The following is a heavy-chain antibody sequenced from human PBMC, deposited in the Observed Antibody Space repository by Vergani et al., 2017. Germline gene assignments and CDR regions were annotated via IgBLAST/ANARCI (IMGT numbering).Heavy chain of an antibody. V-gene: IGHV3-33*06. CDR1: GFTFSSYG. D-gene: IGHD1-7*01. Sequence: QVQLVESGGGVVQPGRSLRLSCAASGFTFSSYGMHWVRQAPGKGLEWVAVIWYDGSNKYYADSVKGRFTISRDNSKNTLYLQMNSLRAEDTAVYYCVKGKGTFENWGQGTLVTVSS. CDR2: IWYDGSNK. CDR3: VKGKGTFEN. J-gene: IGHJ4*02.